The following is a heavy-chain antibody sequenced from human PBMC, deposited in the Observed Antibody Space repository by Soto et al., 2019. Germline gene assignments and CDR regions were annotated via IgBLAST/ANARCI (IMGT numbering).Heavy chain of an antibody. D-gene: IGHD6-19*01. CDR2: LDPEDGKT. J-gene: IGHJ4*02. Sequence: GASEKVPCKVSGCTLPELSLHWVGQAPGKGLEWMGGLDPEDGKTNYAQKFQGRVTMTEDTSTDTASMELSSLRSEDTAVYCGATTGYSIGYYIPYWGQGTLVTVSS. CDR1: GCTLPELS. V-gene: IGHV1-24*01. CDR3: ATTGYSIGYYIPY.